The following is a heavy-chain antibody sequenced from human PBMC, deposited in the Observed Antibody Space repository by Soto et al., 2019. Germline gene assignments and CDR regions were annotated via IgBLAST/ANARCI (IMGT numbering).Heavy chain of an antibody. CDR3: AREAISSDYFDY. CDR1: GFTASSNY. D-gene: IGHD3-22*01. J-gene: IGHJ4*02. CDR2: IYSVGRT. Sequence: EVQLVETGGGLIQPGGPLRLSCAASGFTASSNYMSWVPQAPGQGLEWVSFIYSVGRTYYADSVKGRFTISRDNSKNTLYLQMNSLRAEDTAVYYCAREAISSDYFDYWGQGTLVIVSS. V-gene: IGHV3-53*02.